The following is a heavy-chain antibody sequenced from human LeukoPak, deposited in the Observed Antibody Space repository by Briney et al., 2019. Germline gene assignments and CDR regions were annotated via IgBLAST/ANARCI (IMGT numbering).Heavy chain of an antibody. D-gene: IGHD3-3*01. J-gene: IGHJ4*02. CDR3: AKGLTIFGVATPYFDY. Sequence: GGSLRLSCATSGFTFSSYAMSWVRQAPGKGLEWVSAISGSGGSTYYADSVKGRFTISRDNSKNTLYLQMNSLRAEDTAVYYCAKGLTIFGVATPYFDYWGQGTLVTVSS. V-gene: IGHV3-23*01. CDR1: GFTFSSYA. CDR2: ISGSGGST.